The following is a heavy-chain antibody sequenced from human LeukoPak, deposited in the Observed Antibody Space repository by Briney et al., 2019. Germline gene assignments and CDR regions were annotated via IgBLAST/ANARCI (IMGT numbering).Heavy chain of an antibody. CDR2: IYYSGNT. Sequence: SETLSLTCTVSGGSISSSSFYWGWIRQPPGKGLEWIGSIYYSGNTYYNPSLKSRVSVSVDTSKNQFSLKLSSVTAADTAVYYCARHPGRLFDYWGQGTLVTVSS. J-gene: IGHJ4*02. CDR1: GGSISSSSFY. V-gene: IGHV4-39*01. CDR3: ARHPGRLFDY.